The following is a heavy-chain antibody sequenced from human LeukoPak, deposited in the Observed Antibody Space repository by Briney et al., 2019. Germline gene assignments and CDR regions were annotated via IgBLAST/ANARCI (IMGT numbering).Heavy chain of an antibody. CDR2: MNPNSGNT. CDR1: GYTFTSYD. V-gene: IGHV1-8*01. J-gene: IGHJ5*02. Sequence: ASVKVSCKASGYTFTSYDINWVRQATGQGLEWMGWMNPNSGNTGYAQKFQGRVTMTRNTSISTAYMELSRLRSDDTAVYYCARRYCSGGSCYNPRGNWFDPWGQGTLVTVSS. CDR3: ARRYCSGGSCYNPRGNWFDP. D-gene: IGHD2-15*01.